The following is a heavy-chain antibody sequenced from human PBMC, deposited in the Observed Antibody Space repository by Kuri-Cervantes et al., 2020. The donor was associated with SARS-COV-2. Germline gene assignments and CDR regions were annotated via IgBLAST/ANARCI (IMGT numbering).Heavy chain of an antibody. Sequence: GGSLRLSCTASGFIFSDYYMTWIRQAPGKGLEWVALISYDGSNKFYADSVKGRFTVSRDNSKNTLYLQMNSLRAEDTAVYCCAKDQHGIVVVVAAIDYWGQGTLVTVSS. CDR2: ISYDGSNK. V-gene: IGHV3-30*18. CDR3: AKDQHGIVVVVAAIDY. J-gene: IGHJ4*02. D-gene: IGHD2-15*01. CDR1: GFIFSDYY.